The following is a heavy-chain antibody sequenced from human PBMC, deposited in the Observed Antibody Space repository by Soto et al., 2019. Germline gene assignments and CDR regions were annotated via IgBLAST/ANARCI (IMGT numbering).Heavy chain of an antibody. J-gene: IGHJ4*02. D-gene: IGHD3-16*02. CDR2: IIPIFGTA. CDR3: ATRHPTYVWGSYRTVDY. V-gene: IGHV1-69*06. CDR1: GGTFSSYA. Sequence: QVQLVQSGAEVKKPGSSVKVSCKASGGTFSSYAISWVRQAPGQGLEWMGGIIPIFGTANYAQKFQGRVTSTADKSTSTAYMELSSLRSEDTDVYYCATRHPTYVWGSYRTVDYWGQGTLVTVSS.